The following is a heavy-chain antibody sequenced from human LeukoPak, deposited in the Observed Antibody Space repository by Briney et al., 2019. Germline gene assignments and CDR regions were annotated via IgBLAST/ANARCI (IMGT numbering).Heavy chain of an antibody. CDR1: GGSISSYQ. CDR2: IYHSGST. Sequence: PAETLSLTCTVSGGSISSYQWSWIRQPPGKGLEWIGSIYHSGSTYYNPSLKSRVTISVDTSKNQFSLKLSSVTAADTAVYYCARVLKGRAPFDYWGQGTLVTVSS. CDR3: ARVLKGRAPFDY. V-gene: IGHV4-38-2*02. J-gene: IGHJ4*02.